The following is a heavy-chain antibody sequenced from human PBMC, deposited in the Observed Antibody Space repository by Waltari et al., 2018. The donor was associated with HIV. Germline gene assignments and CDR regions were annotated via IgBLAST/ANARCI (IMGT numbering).Heavy chain of an antibody. CDR1: GFTFSNYT. V-gene: IGHV3-64*01. J-gene: IGHJ4*02. Sequence: EVQLVESGGGLVQPGGSLRLSCAASGFTFSNYTMHWVRQAPGKGLEYLSAITSDGDTTYYVNSVKGRFTISRDNSKNTLYLQMGSLRAEDMAVFYCVRDSSGYYGHFDYWGQGTL. CDR2: ITSDGDTT. D-gene: IGHD6-19*01. CDR3: VRDSSGYYGHFDY.